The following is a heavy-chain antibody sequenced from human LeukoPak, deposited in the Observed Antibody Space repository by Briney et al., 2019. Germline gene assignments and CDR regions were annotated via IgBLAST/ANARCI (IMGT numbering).Heavy chain of an antibody. Sequence: PSETLSLTCTVSGGSISSYYWSWIRQPAGKGLEWIGRIYTSGSTNYNPSLKSRVTMSVDTSKNQFSLKLSSVTAAGTAVYYCARAPVSYSSGNNWYFDLWGRGTLVTVSS. CDR1: GGSISSYY. D-gene: IGHD6-19*01. J-gene: IGHJ2*01. CDR2: IYTSGST. CDR3: ARAPVSYSSGNNWYFDL. V-gene: IGHV4-4*07.